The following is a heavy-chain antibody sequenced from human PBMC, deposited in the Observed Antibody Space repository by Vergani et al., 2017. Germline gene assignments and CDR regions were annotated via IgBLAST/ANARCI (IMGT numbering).Heavy chain of an antibody. CDR3: ARHSGVECLVKVGWFDP. V-gene: IGHV4-39*01. D-gene: IGHD6-19*01. J-gene: IGHJ5*02. CDR2: IYYSGNT. Sequence: QLQLQESGPGLVKPSATLSLTCSVSGASIRSSNYYWGWIRQPPGKGLEWIASIYYSGNTYYNPSLKSRVTISVDTSKNQFSLKLSSVTAADTAVYFCARHSGVECLVKVGWFDPWGQGILVTVSS. CDR1: GASIRSSNYY.